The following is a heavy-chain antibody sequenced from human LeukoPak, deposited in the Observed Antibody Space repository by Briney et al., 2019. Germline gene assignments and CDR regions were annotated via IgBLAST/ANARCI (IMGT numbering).Heavy chain of an antibody. CDR3: ARGGPTMIVVVIFDY. J-gene: IGHJ4*02. V-gene: IGHV4-31*03. D-gene: IGHD3-22*01. Sequence: SETLSLTCTVSGGSISSGGYYWSWIRQHPGKGLEWIGYIYYSGSTYYNPSLKSRVTISVDTSKNQFSLKLSSVTAADTAVYYCARGGPTMIVVVIFDYWGQGTLVTVSS. CDR1: GGSISSGGYY. CDR2: IYYSGST.